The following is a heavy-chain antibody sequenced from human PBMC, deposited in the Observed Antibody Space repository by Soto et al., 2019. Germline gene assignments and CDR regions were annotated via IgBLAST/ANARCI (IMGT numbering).Heavy chain of an antibody. CDR3: ARDGVIAAFAI. V-gene: IGHV3-30-3*01. CDR1: GFTFSSYA. Sequence: PGGSLRLSCAASGFTFSSYAMHWVRQAPGKGLEWVAVISYDGSNKYYADSVKGRFTISRDNSKNTLYLQMNSLRAEDTAVYYCARDGVIAAFAIWGQGTMVTVSS. D-gene: IGHD3-10*01. CDR2: ISYDGSNK. J-gene: IGHJ3*02.